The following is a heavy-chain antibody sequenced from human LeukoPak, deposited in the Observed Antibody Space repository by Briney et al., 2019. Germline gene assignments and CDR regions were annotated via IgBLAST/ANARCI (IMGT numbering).Heavy chain of an antibody. CDR1: GFTYSTYS. Sequence: GGSLRLSCAASGFTYSTYSMNWVRQAPGKGLEWVSYISSSTRTIYYADSVKGRFTISRDNAKNSPYLQMNSLRAEDTAVYYCARDGGSGGYYFYFDYWGQGTLVTVSS. V-gene: IGHV3-48*01. D-gene: IGHD3-22*01. CDR2: ISSSTRTI. CDR3: ARDGGSGGYYFYFDY. J-gene: IGHJ4*02.